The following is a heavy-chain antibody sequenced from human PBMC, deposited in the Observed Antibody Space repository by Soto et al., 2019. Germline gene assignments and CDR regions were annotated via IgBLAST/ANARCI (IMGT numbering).Heavy chain of an antibody. Sequence: SETLSLTCTVSGGSISNYYCNWIRQPAGKGLEWIGRIDTSGSTNYNPSLKSRVTMSVDTSKQEFSLKLSSVTAADAALYYCARGGQDFWSGPFDYWGRGALVTVSS. D-gene: IGHD3-3*01. CDR1: GGSISNYY. J-gene: IGHJ4*02. CDR2: IDTSGST. V-gene: IGHV4-4*07. CDR3: ARGGQDFWSGPFDY.